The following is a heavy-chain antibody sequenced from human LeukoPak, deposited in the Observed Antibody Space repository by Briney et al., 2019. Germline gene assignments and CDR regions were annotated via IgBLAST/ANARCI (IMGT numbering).Heavy chain of an antibody. D-gene: IGHD6-19*01. J-gene: IGHJ4*02. CDR1: GYTFTNYD. CDR2: MNPNSGNT. V-gene: IGHV1-18*01. CDR3: ARGGSSGWTRGDY. Sequence: GASVKVSCKASGYTFTNYDINWVRQATGQGLEWMGWMNPNSGNTNYAQKLQGRVTMTTDTSTSTAYMELRSLRSDDTAVYYCARGGSSGWTRGDYWGQGTLVTVSS.